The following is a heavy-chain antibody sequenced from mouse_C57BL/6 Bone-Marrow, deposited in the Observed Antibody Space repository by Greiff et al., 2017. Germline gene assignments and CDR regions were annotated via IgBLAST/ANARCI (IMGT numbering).Heavy chain of an antibody. D-gene: IGHD1-1*01. CDR3: TRVPHYYGSSYGYCDV. CDR1: GYTFTDYE. CDR2: IDPETGGT. Sequence: QVQLQQSGAELVRPGASVTLSCKASGYTFTDYEMHWVKQTPVHGLEWIGAIDPETGGTAYNQKFKGKAILTADKSSSTAYMELRSLTYEDSAFYYCTRVPHYYGSSYGYCDVWGTGTTVTVSS. J-gene: IGHJ1*03. V-gene: IGHV1-15*01.